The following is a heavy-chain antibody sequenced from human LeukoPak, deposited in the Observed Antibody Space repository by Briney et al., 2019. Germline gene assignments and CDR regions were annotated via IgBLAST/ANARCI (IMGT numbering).Heavy chain of an antibody. J-gene: IGHJ4*02. CDR2: INHSGGT. D-gene: IGHD2-2*01. V-gene: IGHV4-34*01. CDR1: GGSLNGYY. CDR3: ARGQLRLSN. Sequence: SETLSLTCAVYGGSLNGYYWTWIRQPPGKGLEWIGEINHSGGTDYNPSLKSRVTISVDTSKNQFSLKLNSVTAADTAVYYCARGQLRLSNWGQGSLVIVSS.